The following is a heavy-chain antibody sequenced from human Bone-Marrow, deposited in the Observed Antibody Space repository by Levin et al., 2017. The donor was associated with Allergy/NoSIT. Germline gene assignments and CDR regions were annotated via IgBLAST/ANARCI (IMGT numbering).Heavy chain of an antibody. CDR2: IYSGGGT. CDR3: ATYIPVTDLGF. Sequence: GGSLRLSCAASGLTVSNNYMSWVRQAPGKGLEWVALIYSGGGTYYADSVKGRFTISRDNSKNTLYLQMNSLRTEDTAVYHCATYIPVTDLGFWGRGTLVTVSS. J-gene: IGHJ4*02. D-gene: IGHD1-14*01. V-gene: IGHV3-53*01. CDR1: GLTVSNNY.